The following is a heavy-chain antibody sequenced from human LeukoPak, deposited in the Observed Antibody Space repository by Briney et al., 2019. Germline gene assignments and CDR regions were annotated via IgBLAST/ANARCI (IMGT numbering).Heavy chain of an antibody. CDR3: ARSTPRDAFDI. Sequence: SETLSLACAVSGYSISSGYYWGWLRQPPGKGLEWIGSIYHSGSTYYNPSLKSRVTISVDTSKNQFSLKLSSVTAADTAVYYCARSTPRDAFDIWGQGTMVTVSS. D-gene: IGHD2-2*01. J-gene: IGHJ3*02. CDR2: IYHSGST. V-gene: IGHV4-38-2*01. CDR1: GYSISSGYY.